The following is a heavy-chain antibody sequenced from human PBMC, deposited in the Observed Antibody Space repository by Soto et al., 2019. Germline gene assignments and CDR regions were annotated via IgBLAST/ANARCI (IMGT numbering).Heavy chain of an antibody. J-gene: IGHJ4*02. D-gene: IGHD2-2*01. CDR3: ARHHRKYQLILSRVGEGLLDFDY. Sequence: SETLSLTCTVSGGSISSSSYYWGWIRQPPGKGLEWIGSIYYSGSTYYNPSLKSRVTISVDTSKNQFSLKLSPVTAADTAVYYCARHHRKYQLILSRVGEGLLDFDYWGQGTLVTVSS. V-gene: IGHV4-39*01. CDR2: IYYSGST. CDR1: GGSISSSSYY.